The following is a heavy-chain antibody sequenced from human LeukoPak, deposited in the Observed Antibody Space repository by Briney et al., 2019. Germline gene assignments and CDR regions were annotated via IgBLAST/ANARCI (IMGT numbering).Heavy chain of an antibody. CDR3: ARRRSGTSSEFDP. J-gene: IGHJ5*02. D-gene: IGHD6-6*01. Sequence: SETRSLTCTVSGGSISSYYWSWIRQPPGKGLEWIGYIYYSGSTNYNPSLKSRVTISVDTSKNQFSLKLSSVTAADTAVYYCARRRSGTSSEFDPWGQGTLVTVSS. V-gene: IGHV4-59*08. CDR1: GGSISSYY. CDR2: IYYSGST.